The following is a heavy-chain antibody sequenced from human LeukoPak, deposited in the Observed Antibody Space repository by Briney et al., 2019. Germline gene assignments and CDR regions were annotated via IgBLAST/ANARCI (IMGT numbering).Heavy chain of an antibody. D-gene: IGHD6-19*01. V-gene: IGHV3-21*01. CDR3: ARGVSVAGTAQLDY. J-gene: IGHJ4*02. Sequence: GGSLRLSCAASGFTFSTYSMNWVRQAPGKGLEWASSMSSSSSFVYYADSVKGRFTISRDNAKNSLYLQMNSLRAEDTAVYYCARGVSVAGTAQLDYWGQGTLVTVSS. CDR2: MSSSSSFV. CDR1: GFTFSTYS.